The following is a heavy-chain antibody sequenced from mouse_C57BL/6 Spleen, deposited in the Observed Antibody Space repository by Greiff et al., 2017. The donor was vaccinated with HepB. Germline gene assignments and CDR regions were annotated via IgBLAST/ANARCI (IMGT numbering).Heavy chain of an antibody. Sequence: QVQLKQSGPELVKPGASVKISCKASGYSFTSYYIHWVKQRPGQGLEWIGWIYPGSGNTKYNEKFKGKATLTADTSSSTAYMQLSSLTSEDSAVYYCARTYYYGSSPDYAMDYWGQGTSVTVSS. CDR2: IYPGSGNT. CDR1: GYSFTSYY. V-gene: IGHV1-66*01. CDR3: ARTYYYGSSPDYAMDY. J-gene: IGHJ4*01. D-gene: IGHD1-1*01.